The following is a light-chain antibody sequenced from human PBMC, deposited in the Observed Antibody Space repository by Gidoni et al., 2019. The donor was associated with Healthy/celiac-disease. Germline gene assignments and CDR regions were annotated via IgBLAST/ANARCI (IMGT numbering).Light chain of an antibody. CDR1: QSISSY. J-gene: IGKJ5*01. V-gene: IGKV1-39*01. CDR2: AAS. Sequence: DRVTITCQASQSISSYLNWYQQKPGKAPKLLIYAASSLQSGVPSRFSGSGSGTDFTLTISSLQPEDFATYYCQQSYSTPSTFGQGTRLEIK. CDR3: QQSYSTPST.